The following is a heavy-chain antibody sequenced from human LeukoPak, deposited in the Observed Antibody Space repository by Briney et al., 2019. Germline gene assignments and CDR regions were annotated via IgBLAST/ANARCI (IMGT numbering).Heavy chain of an antibody. CDR3: AREGGGHYYDSSGDAFDI. V-gene: IGHV4-59*01. J-gene: IGHJ3*02. D-gene: IGHD3-22*01. CDR1: GGSISSYY. CDR2: IYYSGST. Sequence: PSETLSLTCTVSGGSISSYYWSWIRQPPGKGLEWIGYIYYSGSTNYNPSLKSRVTISVDTSKNQFSLKLSSVTAADTAVYYCAREGGGHYYDSSGDAFDIWGQGTMVTVSS.